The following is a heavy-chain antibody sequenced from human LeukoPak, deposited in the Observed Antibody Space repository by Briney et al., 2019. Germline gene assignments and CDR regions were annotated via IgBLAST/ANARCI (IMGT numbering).Heavy chain of an antibody. CDR1: GYSFTSYW. Sequence: GESLKISCKSSGYSFTSYWIGWVRQMPGKGLEWMGIIYPGDSDTRYSPSFQGLVTISADKSISTAYLQWRSLKASDTAMFFCARRVVVASTSLGDFDYWGQGTLVTVSS. J-gene: IGHJ4*02. V-gene: IGHV5-51*01. CDR2: IYPGDSDT. D-gene: IGHD2-15*01. CDR3: ARRVVVASTSLGDFDY.